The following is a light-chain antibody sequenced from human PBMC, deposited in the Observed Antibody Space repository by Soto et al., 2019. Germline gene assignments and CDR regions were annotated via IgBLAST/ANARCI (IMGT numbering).Light chain of an antibody. CDR3: CSYAGPSTFVV. CDR2: EVT. Sequence: QSALTQPASVSGSPGQSITISCTGTSSDVGNYNLVSWYQQHPGKAPTFIIYEVTKRPSGVSDRFSGSKSGNTASLTISGLQAEDEADYYCCSYAGPSTFVVFGGGTKLTVL. CDR1: SSDVGNYNL. V-gene: IGLV2-23*02. J-gene: IGLJ2*01.